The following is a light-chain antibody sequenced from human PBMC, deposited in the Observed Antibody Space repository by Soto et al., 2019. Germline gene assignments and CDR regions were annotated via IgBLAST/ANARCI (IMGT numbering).Light chain of an antibody. J-gene: IGKJ1*01. CDR1: QSFSSSY. V-gene: IGKV3-20*01. CDR2: ETS. Sequence: EIVLTQSPGTLSLSPGERATLSCRASQSFSSSYLAWYQQKPGQAPRLLIYETSSGATGIPDRFSGSGSQTDFTLTISGLEPEDFAVYYCQQYGTSPRTFGQGTKVDIK. CDR3: QQYGTSPRT.